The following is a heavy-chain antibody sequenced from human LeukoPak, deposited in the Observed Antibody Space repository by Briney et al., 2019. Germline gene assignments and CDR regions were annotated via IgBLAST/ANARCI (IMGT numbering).Heavy chain of an antibody. Sequence: SQTLPLTCTVSYAPLASGSHYWSWIRQPAGKRLEWIGRFHSGGTIEYNPALKSRVIITVDTAKNQFFPNMSSVTAADTAVYYCARGHWELLHACDIGGHGTAVAVSS. J-gene: IGHJ3*02. V-gene: IGHV4-61*02. D-gene: IGHD3-10*01. CDR2: FHSGGTI. CDR1: YAPLASGSHY. CDR3: ARGHWELLHACDI.